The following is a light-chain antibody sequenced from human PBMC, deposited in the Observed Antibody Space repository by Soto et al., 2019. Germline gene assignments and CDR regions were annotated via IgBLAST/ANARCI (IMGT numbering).Light chain of an antibody. CDR3: QHYNSYSEA. Sequence: DIQMTQSRSTLSRSLADIVTITFLASQSISSWLAWYQQKPGKAPKLLIYKASTLKSGVPSRFSGSGSGTEFTLTISSLQPDDFATYYCQHYNSYSEAFGQGTKVDI. CDR1: QSISSW. CDR2: KAS. J-gene: IGKJ1*01. V-gene: IGKV1-5*03.